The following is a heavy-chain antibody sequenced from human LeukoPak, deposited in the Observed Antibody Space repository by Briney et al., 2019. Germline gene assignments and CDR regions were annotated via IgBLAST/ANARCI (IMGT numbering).Heavy chain of an antibody. CDR3: AREYYGSGSYYTYYFDY. J-gene: IGHJ4*02. D-gene: IGHD3-10*01. V-gene: IGHV3-11*05. CDR1: GFTFSDYY. CDR2: ISSSSSYT. Sequence: GGSLRLSCAASGFTFSDYYMSWIRLAPGKGLEWVSYISSSSSYTNYADSVKGRFTISRDNAKNSLYLQMNSLRAEDTAVYYCAREYYGSGSYYTYYFDYWGQGTLVTVSS.